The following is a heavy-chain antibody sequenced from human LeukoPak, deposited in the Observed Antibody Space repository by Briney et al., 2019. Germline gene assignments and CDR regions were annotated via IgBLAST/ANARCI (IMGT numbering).Heavy chain of an antibody. V-gene: IGHV3-30*18. CDR3: AKDLKEPTGNYYYMDV. J-gene: IGHJ6*03. D-gene: IGHD1-14*01. CDR1: GFTFSSYG. Sequence: GGSLRLSCAASGFTFSSYGMHWVRQAPGKGLEWVAVISYDGSNKYYADSVKGRFTISRDNSKNTLYLQMNSLRAEDTAVYYCAKDLKEPTGNYYYMDVWGKGTTVTVSS. CDR2: ISYDGSNK.